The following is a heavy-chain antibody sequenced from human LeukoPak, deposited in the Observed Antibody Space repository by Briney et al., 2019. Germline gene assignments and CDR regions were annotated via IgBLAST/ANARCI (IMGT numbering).Heavy chain of an antibody. Sequence: SETLSLTCAVYGGSFRGYYWSWIRQPPGKGLEWIGEINHSGSTNYNPSLKSRVTISVDTSKNQFSLKLSSVTAADTAVYYCARGHGGITIFGKYDYWGQGTLVTVSS. J-gene: IGHJ4*02. V-gene: IGHV4-34*01. CDR1: GGSFRGYY. CDR3: ARGHGGITIFGKYDY. CDR2: INHSGST. D-gene: IGHD3-3*01.